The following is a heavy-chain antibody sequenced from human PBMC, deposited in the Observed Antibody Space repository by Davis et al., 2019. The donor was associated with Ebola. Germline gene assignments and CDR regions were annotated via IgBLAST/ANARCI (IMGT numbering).Heavy chain of an antibody. CDR2: ISGSGSTV. CDR1: GFSFRDFY. V-gene: IGHV3-11*01. Sequence: GESLKISCAASGFSFRDFYMNWIRQSPGKGLEWISYISGSGSTVFYADSVRGRFSIFRDNAKNSVLLQMNSLRAEDTALYYCARAPRFCTGDTCYSGIADSWGQGTLVTVSS. D-gene: IGHD2-8*02. J-gene: IGHJ4*02. CDR3: ARAPRFCTGDTCYSGIADS.